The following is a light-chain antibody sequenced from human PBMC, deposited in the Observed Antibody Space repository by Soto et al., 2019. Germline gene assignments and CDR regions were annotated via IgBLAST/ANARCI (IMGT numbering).Light chain of an antibody. V-gene: IGKV3-11*01. J-gene: IGKJ5*01. Sequence: EIVLTQSPATLSLSPGERATLSCRASQSVSSYLAWYQQKPGQAPRLLIYDASNRATGIPARFSGSGSGTDFTLTISSLEPEDFAVYYCQQRSNPAITFGQGTRLE. CDR1: QSVSSY. CDR2: DAS. CDR3: QQRSNPAIT.